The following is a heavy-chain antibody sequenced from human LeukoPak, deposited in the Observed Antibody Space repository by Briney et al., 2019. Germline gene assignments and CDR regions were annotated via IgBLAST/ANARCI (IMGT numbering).Heavy chain of an antibody. CDR1: GFTFSSYA. V-gene: IGHV3-23*01. Sequence: PGGSLRLSCAVSGFTFSSYAMNWVRQAPGEGLEWVSAISGSAGSTYYADSVKGRFTISRDNSKNTLFLQMNSLRAEDTAVYYCAKENWGSLYYYGMDVWGQGTTVTVSS. D-gene: IGHD7-27*01. CDR3: AKENWGSLYYYGMDV. CDR2: ISGSAGST. J-gene: IGHJ6*02.